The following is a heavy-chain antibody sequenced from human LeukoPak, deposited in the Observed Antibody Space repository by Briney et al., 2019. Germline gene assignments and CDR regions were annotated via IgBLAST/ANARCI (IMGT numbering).Heavy chain of an antibody. CDR2: INPNSGGT. CDR1: GYTFTDYY. Sequence: ASVKVSCKASGYTFTDYYMHWVRQAPGQGLEWMGWINPNSGGTNYAQKFQGRVTMTRDTSISTAYMELSRLRSDDTAVYYCARPLPVGATETPFDYWGQGTLVTVSS. J-gene: IGHJ4*02. D-gene: IGHD1-26*01. CDR3: ARPLPVGATETPFDY. V-gene: IGHV1-2*02.